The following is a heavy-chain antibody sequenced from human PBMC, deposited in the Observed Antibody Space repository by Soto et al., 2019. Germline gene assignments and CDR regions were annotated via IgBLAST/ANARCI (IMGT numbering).Heavy chain of an antibody. CDR3: ARSPIAARPHWFDP. CDR2: IYYSGST. V-gene: IGHV4-61*01. Sequence: SETLSLTCTVSGGSVSSGSYYWSWIRQPPGKGLEWIGYIYYSGSTNYNPSLKSRVTISEDTSKNQFSLKLSSVTAADTAVYYWARSPIAARPHWFDPWGQGTLVTVSS. CDR1: GGSVSSGSYY. J-gene: IGHJ5*02. D-gene: IGHD6-6*01.